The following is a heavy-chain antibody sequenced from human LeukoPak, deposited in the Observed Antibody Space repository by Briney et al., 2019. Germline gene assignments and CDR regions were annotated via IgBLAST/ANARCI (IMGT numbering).Heavy chain of an antibody. CDR1: GFTFSSHW. CDR3: ARGRSSSPIYYYGMDV. Sequence: GGSLRLSCAASGFTFSSHWMTWVRQAPGKGLEWVATIKQGGSEKYYADSVKGRFTVSRDNAKNSLYLQMNSLSAGDTAVYYCARGRSSSPIYYYGMDVWGQGTTVTVSS. J-gene: IGHJ6*02. D-gene: IGHD6-13*01. V-gene: IGHV3-7*03. CDR2: IKQGGSEK.